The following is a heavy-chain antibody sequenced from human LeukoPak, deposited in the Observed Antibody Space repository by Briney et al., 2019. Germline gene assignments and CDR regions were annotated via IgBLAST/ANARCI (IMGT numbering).Heavy chain of an antibody. D-gene: IGHD3-22*01. CDR3: AKSNGYGLIDI. J-gene: IGHJ3*02. CDR2: IYHSGST. V-gene: IGHV4-4*02. CDR1: GGSISSSNW. Sequence: SGTLSLTCAVSGGSISSSNWWSGVRQPPGKGLEGIGEIYHSGSTNYNPSLKGRVTISVDKSKNKFSLKLSSVTAADTAVYYCAKSNGYGLIDIWGQGTMVTVSS.